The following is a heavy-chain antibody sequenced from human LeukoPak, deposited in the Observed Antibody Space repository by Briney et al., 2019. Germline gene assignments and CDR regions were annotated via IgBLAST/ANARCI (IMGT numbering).Heavy chain of an antibody. Sequence: GGSLRLSCAASGFTFSSYGMHWVRQAPGKGLEWVAVIWYDGSNKYYADSVKGRFTISRDNSKNTLYLQMNSLRAEETAVYYCARDRGATVTREDHFDYWGQGTLVTVSS. CDR3: ARDRGATVTREDHFDY. J-gene: IGHJ4*02. V-gene: IGHV3-33*01. CDR1: GFTFSSYG. D-gene: IGHD4-17*01. CDR2: IWYDGSNK.